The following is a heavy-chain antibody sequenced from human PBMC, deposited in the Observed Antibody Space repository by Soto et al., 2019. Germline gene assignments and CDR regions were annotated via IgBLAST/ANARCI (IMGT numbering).Heavy chain of an antibody. J-gene: IGHJ5*02. D-gene: IGHD6-19*01. Sequence: ESGGGVVQPGRSLRLSCAASGFTFSSYGMHWVRQAPGKGLEWVAVIWYDGSNKYYADSVKGRFTISRDNSKNTLYLQMNSLRAEDTAVYYCARVEQEGGIAVADNWFDPWGQGTLVTVSS. CDR1: GFTFSSYG. CDR3: ARVEQEGGIAVADNWFDP. V-gene: IGHV3-33*01. CDR2: IWYDGSNK.